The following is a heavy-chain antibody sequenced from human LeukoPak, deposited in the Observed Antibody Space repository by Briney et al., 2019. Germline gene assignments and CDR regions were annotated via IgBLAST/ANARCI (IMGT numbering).Heavy chain of an antibody. Sequence: PSETLSLTXTVSGGSISSYYWSWIRQPPGKGLEWIGYIYCSGSTNYNPSLKSRVTISVDTSKNQFSLKLSSVTAADTAVYYCARARSPFLGYCSSTSCEGQYYFDYWGQGTLVTVSS. D-gene: IGHD2-2*01. J-gene: IGHJ4*02. CDR2: IYCSGST. V-gene: IGHV4-59*01. CDR3: ARARSPFLGYCSSTSCEGQYYFDY. CDR1: GGSISSYY.